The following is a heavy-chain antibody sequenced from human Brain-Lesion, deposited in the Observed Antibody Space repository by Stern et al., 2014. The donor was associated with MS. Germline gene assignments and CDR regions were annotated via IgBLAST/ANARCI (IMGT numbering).Heavy chain of an antibody. CDR1: GFSVSTNV. V-gene: IGHV3-53*01. CDR3: ARKTDTAVGGDY. D-gene: IGHD5-18*01. Sequence: VQLVQSGGGLIQPGGSLRLSCAASGFSVSTNVMSWVRQAPGKGLEWVSLMYSRGGTNYADSVKGRFTISRDSSKNTLYLQMSDLRAEDTAVYYCARKTDTAVGGDYWGPGTLVTVSS. J-gene: IGHJ4*02. CDR2: MYSRGGT.